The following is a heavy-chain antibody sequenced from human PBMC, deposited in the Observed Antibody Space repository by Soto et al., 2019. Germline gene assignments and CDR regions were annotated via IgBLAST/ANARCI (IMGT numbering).Heavy chain of an antibody. J-gene: IGHJ6*02. CDR3: AKGRTVVVVAASRPFYYYGMDV. CDR1: GFTFSSYA. Sequence: GSLRLSCAASGFTFSSYAMSWVRQAPGKGLEWVSAISGSGGSTYYADSVKGRFTISRDNSKNTLYLQMNSLRAEDTAVYYCAKGRTVVVVAASRPFYYYGMDVWGQGTTVTVSS. D-gene: IGHD2-15*01. V-gene: IGHV3-23*01. CDR2: ISGSGGST.